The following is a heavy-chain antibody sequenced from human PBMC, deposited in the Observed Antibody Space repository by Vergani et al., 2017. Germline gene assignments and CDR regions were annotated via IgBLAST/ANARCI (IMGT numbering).Heavy chain of an antibody. J-gene: IGHJ4*02. D-gene: IGHD3-10*01. CDR2: INDDSSDI. Sequence: ELQLVESGGGLVQPGGSLRLSCAASGSTVSGNYMTWVRQAPGKGLEWVSYINDDSSDIYYADSVKGRFTISRDNAKNSLYLQMNSLRAEDTAVYYCARYGSGSYYKDPFDHWGQGSLVTVSS. CDR1: GSTVSGNY. CDR3: ARYGSGSYYKDPFDH. V-gene: IGHV3-48*01.